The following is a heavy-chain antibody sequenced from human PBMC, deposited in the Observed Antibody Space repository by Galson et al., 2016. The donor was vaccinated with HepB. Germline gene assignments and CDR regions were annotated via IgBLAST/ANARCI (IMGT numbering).Heavy chain of an antibody. Sequence: SVKVSCKASGYTFTSYVIHWVRQAPGQRLEWMGWINAGNGNTKYSQKFQGRVTITRATSASTAYMELSSLRSEDTAVYYCAREYWTYYYDSSGYYFDYWGQGTLVTVSS. V-gene: IGHV1-3*01. J-gene: IGHJ4*02. CDR2: INAGNGNT. D-gene: IGHD3-22*01. CDR1: GYTFTSYV. CDR3: AREYWTYYYDSSGYYFDY.